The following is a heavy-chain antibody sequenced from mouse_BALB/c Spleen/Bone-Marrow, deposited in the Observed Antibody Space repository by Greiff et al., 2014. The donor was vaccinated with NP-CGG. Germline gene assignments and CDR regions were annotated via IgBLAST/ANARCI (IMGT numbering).Heavy chain of an antibody. D-gene: IGHD2-4*01. CDR3: ARSKNYDELDY. J-gene: IGHJ2*01. CDR2: INPSSGYT. Sequence: VQLQQSGAELARPGASVKMSCKASGYTFTSYTMHWVKQRPGQGLEWIGYINPSSGYTNYNQKFKDKGTLTADKSSSTPYMQLSSLTSEDSAVYYCARSKNYDELDYWGQGTTLTVSS. CDR1: GYTFTSYT. V-gene: IGHV1-4*01.